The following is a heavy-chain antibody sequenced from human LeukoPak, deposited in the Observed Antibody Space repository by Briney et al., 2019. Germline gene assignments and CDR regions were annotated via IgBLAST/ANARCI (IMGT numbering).Heavy chain of an antibody. J-gene: IGHJ4*02. CDR3: ARDRSSLYNVNYAF. CDR2: VNPHSGGT. Sequence: ASVKVSCKTSGYTFTDYYIHWVRQAPGQGLEFMGWVNPHSGGTSYAAKFRGRVTLTRDTSTTTSYMDLSSLTSDDTAVYYCARDRSSLYNVNYAFWGQGTLVTVSS. D-gene: IGHD2/OR15-2a*01. V-gene: IGHV1-2*02. CDR1: GYTFTDYY.